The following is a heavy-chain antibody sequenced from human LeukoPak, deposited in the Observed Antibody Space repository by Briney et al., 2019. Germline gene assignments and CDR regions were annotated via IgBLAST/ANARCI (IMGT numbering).Heavy chain of an antibody. CDR3: ARASSTPGSGYYPFDY. D-gene: IGHD3-3*01. V-gene: IGHV4-59*01. CDR1: GGSIKNYY. Sequence: SETLSLTCTVSGGSIKNYYWSWIRQPPGKGLEWIGYIYYIGNTNYNPSLKSRLIISVDTSKNQFSLKLRSVTAADTAVYFCARASSTPGSGYYPFDYWGQGTLVTVSS. CDR2: IYYIGNT. J-gene: IGHJ4*02.